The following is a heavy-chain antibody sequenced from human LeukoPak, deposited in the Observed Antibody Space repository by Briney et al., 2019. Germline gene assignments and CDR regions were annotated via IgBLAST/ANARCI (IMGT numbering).Heavy chain of an antibody. CDR1: GYTFTSYA. Sequence: ASVKVSCKASGYTFTSYAMHWVRQAPGQRLEGMGWINAGNGNTKYSQKFQGRVTITRDTSASTAYMELSSLRSEDTAVYYCASYGDYYYGMDVWGQGTTVTVSS. D-gene: IGHD4-17*01. CDR2: INAGNGNT. J-gene: IGHJ6*02. V-gene: IGHV1-3*01. CDR3: ASYGDYYYGMDV.